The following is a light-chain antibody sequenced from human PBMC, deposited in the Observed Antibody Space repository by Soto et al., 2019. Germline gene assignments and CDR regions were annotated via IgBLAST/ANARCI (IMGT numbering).Light chain of an antibody. CDR2: GAS. V-gene: IGKV3-20*01. CDR3: QQYISSVT. CDR1: QSIDSTF. J-gene: IGKJ1*01. Sequence: VLTQSPGSLSLSPGQRATLSCRASQSIDSTFFAWYQTTPGQAPRLLIYGASKRATGIPGRFSGGGSGTDFPPIISRQEPEDFAVYYCQQYISSVTFGQGTKVEIK.